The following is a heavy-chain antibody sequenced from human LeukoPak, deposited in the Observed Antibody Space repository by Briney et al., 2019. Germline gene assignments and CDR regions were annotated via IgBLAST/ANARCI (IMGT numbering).Heavy chain of an antibody. CDR3: AKLGKAGEHHDAFDI. CDR2: ISNSGGYT. V-gene: IGHV3-23*01. D-gene: IGHD7-27*01. Sequence: GRCLRLSCAASGLTFSSYALTWVRRAPGKGLKWGSSISNSGGYTYYADSAKGRFAISGDSSKDTVNLQMSSLRGGVTAVYYCAKLGKAGEHHDAFDIWGQGTMVTVSS. J-gene: IGHJ3*02. CDR1: GLTFSSYA.